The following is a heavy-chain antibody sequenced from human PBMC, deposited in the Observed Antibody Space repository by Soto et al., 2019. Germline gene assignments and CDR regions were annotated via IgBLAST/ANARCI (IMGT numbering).Heavy chain of an antibody. CDR2: ISADNGNT. Sequence: APVKVSCKASGYTFTSYAISLVRQAPGQGLEWMGWISADNGNTNYAQKRLGRVTIATDTSAIIAHQHLKSVRSDDKAVYYCASAGRDGCIVRAFGIWGQGTMVSDS. V-gene: IGHV1-18*04. D-gene: IGHD6-19*01. CDR1: GYTFTSYA. J-gene: IGHJ3*02. CDR3: ASAGRDGCIVRAFGI.